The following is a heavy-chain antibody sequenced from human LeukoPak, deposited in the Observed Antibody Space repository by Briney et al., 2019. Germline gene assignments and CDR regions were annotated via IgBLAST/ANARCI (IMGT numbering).Heavy chain of an antibody. CDR1: GGSFSGYY. Sequence: SETLSLTCAVYGGSFSGYYWSWIRQPPGKGLEWIGEINHSGSTNYNPSLKSRVTISVDTSKNQFSLKLSSVTAADTAVYYCARGRYSGSSYYYYYMDVWGKGTTVTVSS. V-gene: IGHV4-34*01. D-gene: IGHD1-26*01. CDR3: ARGRYSGSSYYYYYMDV. J-gene: IGHJ6*03. CDR2: INHSGST.